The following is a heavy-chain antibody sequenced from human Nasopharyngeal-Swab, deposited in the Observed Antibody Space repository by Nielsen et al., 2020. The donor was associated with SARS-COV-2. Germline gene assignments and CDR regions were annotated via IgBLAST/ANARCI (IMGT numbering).Heavy chain of an antibody. CDR1: GFTFSDYY. J-gene: IGHJ3*02. CDR2: ISSSGSTI. V-gene: IGHV3-11*04. Sequence: GGSLRLSCAASGFTFSDYYMSWIRQAPGKGLEWVSYISSSGSTIFYADSVKGRFTISRDNAKNSLYLQMNSLRAADTAVYYCAREERITMIVVVIPGAFDIWGQGTMVTVSS. CDR3: AREERITMIVVVIPGAFDI. D-gene: IGHD3-22*01.